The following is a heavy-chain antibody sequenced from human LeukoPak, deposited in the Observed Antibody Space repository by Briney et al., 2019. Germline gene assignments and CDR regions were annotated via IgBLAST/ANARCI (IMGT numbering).Heavy chain of an antibody. V-gene: IGHV3-48*01. J-gene: IGHJ4*02. CDR1: GFTFSSYS. CDR3: ARDTIFGVVRY. Sequence: PGGSLRLSCAASGFTFSSYSMNWVRQAPGKGLEWVSYISSSSRTIYYADSVKGRFTISRDNAKHSLYLQMNSLRAEDTAVYYCARDTIFGVVRYWGQGTLVTVSS. D-gene: IGHD3-3*01. CDR2: ISSSSRTI.